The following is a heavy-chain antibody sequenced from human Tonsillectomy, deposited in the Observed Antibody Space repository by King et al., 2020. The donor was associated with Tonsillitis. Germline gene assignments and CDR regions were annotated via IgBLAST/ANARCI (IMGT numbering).Heavy chain of an antibody. CDR1: GYTFTGYY. J-gene: IGHJ2*01. Sequence: QLVQSGAEVKKPGASVKVSCQASGYTFTGYYMHWVRQAPGQGLEWMGWINPNSGGTNSAQRFQGRVTMTMDTSINTAYLELSRLTSDDTAVYYCARDRTGSYSWYFDLWGRGALVTVSS. CDR3: ARDRTGSYSWYFDL. D-gene: IGHD1-26*01. V-gene: IGHV1-2*02. CDR2: INPNSGGT.